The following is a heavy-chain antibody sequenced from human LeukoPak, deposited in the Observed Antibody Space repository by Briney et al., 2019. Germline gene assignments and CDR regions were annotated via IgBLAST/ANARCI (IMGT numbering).Heavy chain of an antibody. V-gene: IGHV4-39*01. CDR2: TYYSGNT. Sequence: SETLSLTCTVSGGSISSSNFYWGWIRQPPGKGLEWIGSTYYSGNTHYNPSLKSRVTISKDMSKNQFSLKLSSVTAADTAVYYCARRFYYDGHHDSWGQGTLVTVSS. D-gene: IGHD3-22*01. CDR3: ARRFYYDGHHDS. CDR1: GGSISSSNFY. J-gene: IGHJ4*02.